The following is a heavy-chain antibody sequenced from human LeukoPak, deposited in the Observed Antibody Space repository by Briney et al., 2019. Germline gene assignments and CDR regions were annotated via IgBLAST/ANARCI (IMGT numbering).Heavy chain of an antibody. D-gene: IGHD6-6*01. CDR1: GFTFSSYA. Sequence: GGSLRLSCAASGFTFSSYAMSWVRQAPGKGLEWVSAISGSGGSTYYADSVKGRFTISRDNSKNTLYLQMNSLRAEDTAVYYCARDASSSRSDYYGMDVWGQGTTVTVSS. CDR2: ISGSGGST. V-gene: IGHV3-23*01. CDR3: ARDASSSRSDYYGMDV. J-gene: IGHJ6*02.